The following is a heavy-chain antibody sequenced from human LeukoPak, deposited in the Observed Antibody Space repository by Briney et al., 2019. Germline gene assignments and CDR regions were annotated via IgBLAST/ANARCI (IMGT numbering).Heavy chain of an antibody. D-gene: IGHD3-22*01. V-gene: IGHV3-23*01. Sequence: GGSLRLSCAVSGITLSNYCMSWVRQTPGKGLEWVAGISDSGGRTNYADSVKGRFTTSRDNPKNTLYLQMNSLRAEDTAVYFCAKRGVVIRVILVGFHKEAQYFDSWGQGALVTVSS. CDR2: ISDSGGRT. J-gene: IGHJ4*02. CDR3: AKRGVVIRVILVGFHKEAQYFDS. CDR1: GITLSNYC.